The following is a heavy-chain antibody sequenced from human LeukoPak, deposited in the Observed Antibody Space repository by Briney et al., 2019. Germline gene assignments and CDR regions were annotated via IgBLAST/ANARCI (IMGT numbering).Heavy chain of an antibody. CDR3: ARTLYVGGYYSDY. CDR2: ISSSSSTI. V-gene: IGHV3-48*01. Sequence: GGSLRLSCAASGFTFSSYWMSRVRQAPGKGLEWVSYISSSSSTIYYADSVKGRFTISRDNAKNSLYLQMNSLRAEDTAVYYCARTLYVGGYYSDYWGQGTLVTVSS. CDR1: GFTFSSYW. D-gene: IGHD3-22*01. J-gene: IGHJ4*02.